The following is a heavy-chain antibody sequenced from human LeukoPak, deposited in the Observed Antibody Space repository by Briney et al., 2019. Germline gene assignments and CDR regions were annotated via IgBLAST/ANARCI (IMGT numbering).Heavy chain of an antibody. D-gene: IGHD6-19*01. V-gene: IGHV3-30*02. J-gene: IGHJ4*02. CDR3: AKPLPAYSSGWYLDY. CDR2: IRYDGSNK. CDR1: GFTFSSYG. Sequence: PGGSLRLSCAASGFTFSSYGMHWVRQAPGKGLEWVAFIRYDGSNKYYADSVKGRFTISRDNSKNTLYLQMNGLRAEDTAVYYCAKPLPAYSSGWYLDYWGQGTLVTVSS.